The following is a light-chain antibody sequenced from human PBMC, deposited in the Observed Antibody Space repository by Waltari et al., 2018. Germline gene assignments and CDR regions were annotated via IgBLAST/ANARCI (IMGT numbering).Light chain of an antibody. Sequence: QSALTQPASVSGSPGQSITISCTGTSSDVGGYDYVSWYQQHPGKAPKLMIYDVSKRPSGVSKRFSGSKSGNTASLTISGLQAEDEADYYCSSYTSSSSVLFGGGTKLTVL. CDR3: SSYTSSSSVL. V-gene: IGLV2-14*01. J-gene: IGLJ2*01. CDR1: SSDVGGYDY. CDR2: DVS.